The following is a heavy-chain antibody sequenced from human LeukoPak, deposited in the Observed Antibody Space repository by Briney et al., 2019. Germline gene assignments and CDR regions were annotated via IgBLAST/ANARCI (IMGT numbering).Heavy chain of an antibody. CDR2: INHSGST. J-gene: IGHJ3*02. Sequence: SETLSLTCAVYGGSFSGYYWSWIRQPPGKGLEWIGEINHSGSTNYNPSIKSRVTISVDTSKNQFSLKLSSVTAADTAVYYCARRKIRYIGYSYISPDAFDIWGQGTMVTVSS. D-gene: IGHD5-18*01. CDR3: ARRKIRYIGYSYISPDAFDI. CDR1: GGSFSGYY. V-gene: IGHV4-34*01.